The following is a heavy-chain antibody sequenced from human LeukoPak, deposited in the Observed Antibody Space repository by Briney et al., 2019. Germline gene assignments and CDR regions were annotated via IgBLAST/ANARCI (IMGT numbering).Heavy chain of an antibody. D-gene: IGHD4-17*01. Sequence: PGGSLRLSCAASGFTVSSNYMSWVRQAPGKGLEWVSVIYGTGSTYYADSVKGGFTISRDNSKNRLYLQMNSLRAEDTAVYYCARDRGVALTTVDWYFDLWGRGTLVTVSS. CDR1: GFTVSSNY. CDR2: IYGTGST. V-gene: IGHV3-66*01. J-gene: IGHJ2*01. CDR3: ARDRGVALTTVDWYFDL.